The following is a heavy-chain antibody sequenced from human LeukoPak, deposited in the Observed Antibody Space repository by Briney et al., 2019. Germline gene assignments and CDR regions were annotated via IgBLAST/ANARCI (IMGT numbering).Heavy chain of an antibody. CDR2: ITHDGSDK. CDR1: GFIFRNYW. Sequence: GSLRLSCATSGFIFRNYWMTWVRQAPGKGLEWVASITHDGSDKYYVDSVKGRFIISRDNGDNSLYLQMDGLRVADTALYYCARAPDSSGWHFDYWGHGTLVSVSS. D-gene: IGHD3-22*01. CDR3: ARAPDSSGWHFDY. V-gene: IGHV3-7*01. J-gene: IGHJ4*01.